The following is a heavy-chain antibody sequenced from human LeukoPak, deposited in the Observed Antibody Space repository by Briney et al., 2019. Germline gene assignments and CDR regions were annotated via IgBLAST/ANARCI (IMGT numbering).Heavy chain of an antibody. D-gene: IGHD5-12*01. CDR3: ARGVSGYDYHPGY. CDR1: VGTFSSYA. J-gene: IGHJ4*02. Sequence: ASVKVSRKASVGTFSSYAISWVRQAPGQGLEWMGGIIPIFGTANYAQKFQGRVTITADESTSTAYMELSSLRSEDTAVYYCARGVSGYDYHPGYWGQGTLVTVSS. CDR2: IIPIFGTA. V-gene: IGHV1-69*13.